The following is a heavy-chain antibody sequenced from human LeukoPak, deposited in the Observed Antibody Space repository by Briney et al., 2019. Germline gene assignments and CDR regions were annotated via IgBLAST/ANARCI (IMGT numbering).Heavy chain of an antibody. CDR3: ARGLAPGYSSSWGPDY. CDR1: GGSISSGDYY. J-gene: IGHJ4*02. CDR2: IYYSGST. V-gene: IGHV4-30-4*01. Sequence: SQTLSLTCTVSGGSISSGDYYWSWIRQPPGKGLEWIGYIYYSGSTYYNPSLKSRVTISVDTSKNQFSLKLSSVTAADTAVYYCARGLAPGYSSSWGPDYWGQETLSPSPQ. D-gene: IGHD6-19*01.